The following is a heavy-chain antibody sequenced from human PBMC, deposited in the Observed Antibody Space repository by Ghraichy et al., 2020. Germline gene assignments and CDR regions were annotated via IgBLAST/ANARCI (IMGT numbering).Heavy chain of an antibody. Sequence: SETLSLTCAVYGGSFSGYYWSWIRQPPGKGLEWIGEINHSGSTNYNPSLKSRVTISVDTSKNQFSLKLSSVTAADTAVYYCARGYGSGSYPPFDYWGQGTLVTVSS. D-gene: IGHD3-10*01. V-gene: IGHV4-34*01. CDR2: INHSGST. CDR3: ARGYGSGSYPPFDY. J-gene: IGHJ4*02. CDR1: GGSFSGYY.